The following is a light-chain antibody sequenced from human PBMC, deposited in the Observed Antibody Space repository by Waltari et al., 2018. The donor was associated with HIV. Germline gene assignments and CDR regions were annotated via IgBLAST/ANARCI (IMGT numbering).Light chain of an antibody. Sequence: TQQSSVSVAPGQKATLLCVGDNIGTKSVNWYSQRAGQAPLLVVYDDRDRPSGIPERFSGSNSGNTAALTITAVEAGDEADYYCQVRDSSVVFGGGTRLTVL. CDR3: QVRDSSVV. CDR1: NIGTKS. J-gene: IGLJ2*01. V-gene: IGLV3-21*02. CDR2: DDR.